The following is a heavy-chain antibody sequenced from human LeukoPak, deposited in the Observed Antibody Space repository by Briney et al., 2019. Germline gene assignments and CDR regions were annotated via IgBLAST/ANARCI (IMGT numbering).Heavy chain of an antibody. V-gene: IGHV5-51*01. J-gene: IGHJ6*03. D-gene: IGHD2-2*01. CDR1: GYNFTTYW. CDR3: ARQRVVVPAATHMDV. CDR2: IYPYDSDI. Sequence: GESMKISSKGFGYNFTTYWIAWVRQMPAKGLEFMVVIYPYDSDIRYSPSFQGQVTISADKSITTAYLQWSSLQASDTAMYYCARQRVVVPAATHMDVWGKGTTVTVSS.